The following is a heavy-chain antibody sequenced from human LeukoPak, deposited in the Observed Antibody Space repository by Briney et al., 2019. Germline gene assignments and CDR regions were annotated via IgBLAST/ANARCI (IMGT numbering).Heavy chain of an antibody. CDR1: GGSFSGYY. D-gene: IGHD5-18*01. Sequence: SETLSLTCAVYGGSFSGYYWSWIRQPPGKGLEWIGEINHSGSTNYNPSLKSRVTISVDTSKNQFSLKLSSVTAADTAVYYCARLLTFRRGYSYGHVDYWGQGTLVTVSS. J-gene: IGHJ4*02. CDR3: ARLLTFRRGYSYGHVDY. V-gene: IGHV4-34*01. CDR2: INHSGST.